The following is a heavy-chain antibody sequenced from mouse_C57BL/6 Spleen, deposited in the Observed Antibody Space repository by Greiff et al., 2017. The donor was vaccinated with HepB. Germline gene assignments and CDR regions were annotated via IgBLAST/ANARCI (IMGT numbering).Heavy chain of an antibody. J-gene: IGHJ4*01. Sequence: DVHLVESGGGLVKPGGSLKLSCAASGFTFSDYGMHWVRQAPEKGLEWVAYISSGSSTIYYADTVKGRFTISRDNAKNTLFLQMTSLRSEDTAMYYCAIHYYAMDYWGQGTSVTVSS. V-gene: IGHV5-17*01. CDR1: GFTFSDYG. CDR2: ISSGSSTI. CDR3: AIHYYAMDY.